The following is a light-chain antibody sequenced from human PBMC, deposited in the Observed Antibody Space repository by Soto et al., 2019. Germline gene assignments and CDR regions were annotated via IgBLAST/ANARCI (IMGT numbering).Light chain of an antibody. CDR2: DAS. V-gene: IGKV3-11*01. CDR1: QCVSSY. J-gene: IGKJ4*01. Sequence: ESQLIQYRTTLAFCRREITTHSCRASQCVSSYLAWYQQKPGQAPRLLIYDASNRATGIPARFSGSGSGTDFTLTISSLEPEDFAVYYCQQRSNLPTFAGGTKVDIK. CDR3: QQRSNLPT.